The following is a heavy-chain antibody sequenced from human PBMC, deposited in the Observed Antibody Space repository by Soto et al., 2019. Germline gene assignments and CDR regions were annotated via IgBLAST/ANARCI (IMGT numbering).Heavy chain of an antibody. Sequence: ASVKVSCKASGYTFNSYGISWVRQAPGQRLEWMGWINAGNGNTKYSQKFQGRVTITRDTSASTAYMELSSLRSEDTAVYYCARDLGGWPDYWGQGTLVTVS. J-gene: IGHJ4*02. CDR3: ARDLGGWPDY. V-gene: IGHV1-3*01. CDR2: INAGNGNT. CDR1: GYTFNSYG. D-gene: IGHD2-15*01.